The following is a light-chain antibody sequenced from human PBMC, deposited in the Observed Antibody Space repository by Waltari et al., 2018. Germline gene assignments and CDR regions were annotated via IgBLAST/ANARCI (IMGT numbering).Light chain of an antibody. CDR2: DVS. CDR3: SSYTSSSVYV. V-gene: IGLV2-14*01. CDR1: SSDVGGYNY. Sequence: QSALTQPASVSGSPGQSITISCTGTSSDVGGYNYVSWYQQHPGKAPKLMIYDVSKRPSGVSNRFPGYKSGNTASLTISVLQAEDEADYYCSSYTSSSVYVFGTGTKVTVL. J-gene: IGLJ1*01.